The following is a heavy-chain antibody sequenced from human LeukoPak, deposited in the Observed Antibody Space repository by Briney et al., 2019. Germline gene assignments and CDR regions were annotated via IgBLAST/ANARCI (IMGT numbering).Heavy chain of an antibody. CDR3: ARGGCSGGSCREGYFDY. CDR1: GGSVSSNSYY. D-gene: IGHD2-15*01. J-gene: IGHJ4*02. CDR2: IYYTGGT. V-gene: IGHV4-61*01. Sequence: SETLSLTCTVSGGSVSSNSYYWSWIRQPPGKGLEWIGFIYYTGGTNYNPSLKSRVTLSIDTSKNQFSLNLNSVTAADTAVYHCARGGCSGGSCREGYFDYWGQGTLVTVSS.